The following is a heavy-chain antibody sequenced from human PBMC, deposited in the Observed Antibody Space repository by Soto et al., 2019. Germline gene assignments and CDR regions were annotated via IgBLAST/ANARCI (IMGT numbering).Heavy chain of an antibody. CDR2: IYWNDDK. Sequence: SGPTLVKPTQTLTLTCTFSGFSLSTSGVGVGWIRQPPGKALEWLALIYWNDDKRYSPSLKSRLTITKDTSKNQVVLTMTNMDPVDTATYYCAHSTGIPALLYSSSWYPIDFDYWGQGTLVTVSS. V-gene: IGHV2-5*01. J-gene: IGHJ4*02. D-gene: IGHD6-13*01. CDR3: AHSTGIPALLYSSSWYPIDFDY. CDR1: GFSLSTSGVG.